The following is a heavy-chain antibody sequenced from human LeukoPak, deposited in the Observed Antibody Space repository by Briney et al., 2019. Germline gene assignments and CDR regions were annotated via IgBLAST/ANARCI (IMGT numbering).Heavy chain of an antibody. CDR2: MYHSGST. CDR1: GYSISTDYY. Sequence: PSETLSLTCTVSGYSISTDYYWTWIRQPPGKGLEWIGTMYHSGSTYYNPPLKSRVTISSDTSKNQFSLKLSSVAAADTAVYYCARSCSGGSCYHYYGMDVWGQGTTVTVSS. J-gene: IGHJ6*02. D-gene: IGHD2-15*01. CDR3: ARSCSGGSCYHYYGMDV. V-gene: IGHV4-38-2*02.